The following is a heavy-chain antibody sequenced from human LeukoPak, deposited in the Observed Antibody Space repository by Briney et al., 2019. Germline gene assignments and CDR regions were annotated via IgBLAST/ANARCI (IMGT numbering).Heavy chain of an antibody. Sequence: SETLSLTCTVSGGSISSYYWSWIRQPPGKGLERIGYIYYSGSTNYNPSLKSRVTISVDTSKNQFSLKLSSVTAADTAVYYCARGGGLFNYYYYMDVWGKGTTVTVSS. D-gene: IGHD2-15*01. CDR3: ARGGGLFNYYYYMDV. CDR1: GGSISSYY. CDR2: IYYSGST. V-gene: IGHV4-59*01. J-gene: IGHJ6*03.